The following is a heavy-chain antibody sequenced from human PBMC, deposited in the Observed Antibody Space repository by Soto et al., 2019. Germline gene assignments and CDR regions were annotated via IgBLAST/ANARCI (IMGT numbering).Heavy chain of an antibody. CDR1: GGSISSSSYY. J-gene: IGHJ5*02. Sequence: LSLTCAVAGGSISSSSYYWGWIRQPPGKGLEWIGSIYYSGSTYYNPSLKSRVTISVDTSKNQFSLKLSSVTAADTAVYYCARHLIAAAGNNWFDPWGQGTLVTVSS. D-gene: IGHD6-13*01. CDR2: IYYSGST. CDR3: ARHLIAAAGNNWFDP. V-gene: IGHV4-39*01.